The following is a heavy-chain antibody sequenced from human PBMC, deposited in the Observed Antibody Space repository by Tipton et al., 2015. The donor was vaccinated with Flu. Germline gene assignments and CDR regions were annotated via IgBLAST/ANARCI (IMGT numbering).Heavy chain of an antibody. V-gene: IGHV4-38-2*01. CDR1: GDSISSDYY. CDR2: VSRTGST. J-gene: IGHJ5*02. D-gene: IGHD4-11*01. CDR3: SRRDYSNYVSDPKSWFDP. Sequence: TLSITCAVSGDSISSDYYWGWIRQFPGKGLEWIGTVSRTGSTIYNPSLKSRVTISIDTSKNKFSLKMKSVTATDMAVYYCSRRDYSNYVSDPKSWFDPWGQGTLVAVSS.